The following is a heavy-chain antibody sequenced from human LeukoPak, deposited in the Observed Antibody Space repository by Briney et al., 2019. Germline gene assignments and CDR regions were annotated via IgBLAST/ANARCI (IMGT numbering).Heavy chain of an antibody. Sequence: SQTLSLTCAISGDSVSSNSAAWNWIRQSPSRCLEWLGRTYYRSKWYNDYAVSVKRRITINPDTSKNQFSLQLNSVTPEDTAVYYCAREYTSGWAAAGTVIDYWGQGTLVTVSS. CDR2: TYYRSKWYN. J-gene: IGHJ4*02. CDR1: GDSVSSNSAA. D-gene: IGHD6-13*01. V-gene: IGHV6-1*01. CDR3: AREYTSGWAAAGTVIDY.